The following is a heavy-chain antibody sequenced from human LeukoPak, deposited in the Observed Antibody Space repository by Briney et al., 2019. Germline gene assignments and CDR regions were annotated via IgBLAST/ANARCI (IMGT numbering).Heavy chain of an antibody. Sequence: GGSLRHSCAASGFTFSSYWMSWVRQAPGKGLEWVANIKQDGSERYYVDSVKGRFTTSRDNAKNSLYLQMNSLRAEDTAVYYCARDALGYCSSTSSLCYYVMDVWGKGTTVTVSS. V-gene: IGHV3-7*03. CDR3: ARDALGYCSSTSSLCYYVMDV. D-gene: IGHD2-2*01. J-gene: IGHJ6*04. CDR1: GFTFSSYW. CDR2: IKQDGSER.